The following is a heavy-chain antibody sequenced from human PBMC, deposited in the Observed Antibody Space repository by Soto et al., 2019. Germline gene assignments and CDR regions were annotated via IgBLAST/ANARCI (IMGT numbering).Heavy chain of an antibody. CDR3: ARLGDNAIFGVVKKRGFDY. CDR2: IYHSGRT. V-gene: IGHV4-4*02. CDR1: GGSLSRSNW. D-gene: IGHD3-3*01. J-gene: IGHJ4*02. Sequence: PSETLSLTCAVSGGSLSRSNWWSCVRQPPGKGLEWIGEIYHSGRTNYNPSLKNRVTISVDKSKNQFSLKLSSVTAADTSVYYCARLGDNAIFGVVKKRGFDYWGQGTLVTVSS.